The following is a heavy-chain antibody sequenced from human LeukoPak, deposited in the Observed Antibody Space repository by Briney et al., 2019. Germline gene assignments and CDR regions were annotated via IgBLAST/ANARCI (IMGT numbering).Heavy chain of an antibody. CDR3: ARDPYSSGWYLY. V-gene: IGHV3-66*01. CDR2: IYSGGTT. D-gene: IGHD6-19*01. J-gene: IGHJ4*02. Sequence: PGGSLRLSCAASGFTFSNYAMNWVRQAPGKGLEWVSVIYSGGTTYYADAMQGRFTISRDISKNTVYLQLTSLRVEDTAVYYCARDPYSSGWYLYWGQGILVTVSS. CDR1: GFTFSNYA.